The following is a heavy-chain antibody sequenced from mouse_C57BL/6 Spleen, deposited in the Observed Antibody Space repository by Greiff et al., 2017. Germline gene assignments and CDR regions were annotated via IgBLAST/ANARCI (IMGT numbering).Heavy chain of an antibody. V-gene: IGHV14-4*01. CDR2: IDPENGDT. Sequence: VQLQQSGAELVRPGASVKLSCTASGFNIKDDYLHWVKQRPEQGLEWIGWIDPENGDTEYASQFQGKVTITADTSSNTAYLQLSSLTSEDTAVYDYTTGLRLNADWGQGTLVTVSA. J-gene: IGHJ3*01. CDR1: GFNIKDDY. CDR3: TTGLRLNAD. D-gene: IGHD3-2*02.